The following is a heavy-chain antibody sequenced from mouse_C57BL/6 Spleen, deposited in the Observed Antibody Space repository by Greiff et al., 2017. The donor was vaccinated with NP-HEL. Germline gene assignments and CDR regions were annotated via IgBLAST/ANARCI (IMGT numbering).Heavy chain of an antibody. CDR3: ARDGYGYFDY. CDR1: GFTFSSYA. J-gene: IGHJ2*01. D-gene: IGHD2-2*01. CDR2: ISDGGSYT. V-gene: IGHV5-4*01. Sequence: EVQGVESGGGLVKPGGSLKLSCAASGFTFSSYAMSWVRQTPEKRLEWVATISDGGSYTYYPDNVKGRFTISRDNAKNNLYLQMSHLKSEDTAMYYCARDGYGYFDYWGQGTTLTVSS.